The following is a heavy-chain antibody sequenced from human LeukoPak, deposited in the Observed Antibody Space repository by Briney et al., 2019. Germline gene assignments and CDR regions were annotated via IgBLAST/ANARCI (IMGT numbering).Heavy chain of an antibody. CDR1: GGSISSGSYY. CDR2: IYTSGST. J-gene: IGHJ4*02. V-gene: IGHV4-61*02. CDR3: ARNIAAAGGFDY. D-gene: IGHD6-13*01. Sequence: PSQTLSLTCTVSGGSISSGSYYWSWIRQPAGKGLEWIGRIYTSGSTNYNPSLKSRVTISVDTSKNQFSLKLSSVTAADTAVYYCARNIAAAGGFDYWGQGTLVTVSS.